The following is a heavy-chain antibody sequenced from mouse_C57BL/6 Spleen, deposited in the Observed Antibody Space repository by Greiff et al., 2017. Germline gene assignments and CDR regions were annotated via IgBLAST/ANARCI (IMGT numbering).Heavy chain of an antibody. V-gene: IGHV5-4*03. D-gene: IGHD1-1*01. Sequence: EVMLVESGGGLVKPGGSLKLSCAASGFTFSSYAMSWVRQTPEKRLEWVATISDGGSYTYYPDNVKGRFTISRDNAKNNLYLQMSHLKSEDTAMYYCASLYYGSSYWYFDVWGTGTTVTVSS. J-gene: IGHJ1*03. CDR2: ISDGGSYT. CDR1: GFTFSSYA. CDR3: ASLYYGSSYWYFDV.